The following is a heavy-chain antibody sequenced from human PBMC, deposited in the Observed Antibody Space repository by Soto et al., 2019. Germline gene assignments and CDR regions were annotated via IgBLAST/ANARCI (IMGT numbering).Heavy chain of an antibody. CDR2: IDTAGRA. Sequence: EVQLVESGGGLIQPGGSLRVSCAASEFTVSSNYMTWVRQAPGKGLEWDSVIDTAGRANYAESVKGRFTNSRDNSKNTLYLQMNSLRVEDTAVYYCARGATYYDFWSGHYTSYTYYGMDVWGQGTTVTVS. CDR3: ARGATYYDFWSGHYTSYTYYGMDV. J-gene: IGHJ6*02. V-gene: IGHV3-53*01. D-gene: IGHD3-3*01. CDR1: EFTVSSNY.